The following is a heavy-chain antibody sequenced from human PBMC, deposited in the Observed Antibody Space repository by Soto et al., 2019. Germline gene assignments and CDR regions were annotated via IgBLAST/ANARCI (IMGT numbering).Heavy chain of an antibody. D-gene: IGHD2-15*01. J-gene: IGHJ6*02. CDR2: IYYSGST. Sequence: SETLSLTCTVSGGSISSYYWSWIRQPPGKGLEWIGYIYYSGSTNYNPSLKSRVTISVDTSKNQFSLKLSSVTAADTAVYYCARGIVVVPNNHYYYYYGMDVWGQGTTVTVSS. CDR1: GGSISSYY. V-gene: IGHV4-59*01. CDR3: ARGIVVVPNNHYYYYYGMDV.